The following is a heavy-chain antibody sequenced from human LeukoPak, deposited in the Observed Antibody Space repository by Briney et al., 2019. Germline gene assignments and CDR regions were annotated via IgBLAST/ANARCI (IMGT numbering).Heavy chain of an antibody. V-gene: IGHV3-21*01. CDR3: ASAFYYYDSSGPLVPDDY. CDR1: GFTFSSYS. CDR2: ISSSSSYI. D-gene: IGHD3-22*01. J-gene: IGHJ4*02. Sequence: GGSLRLSCAASGFTFSSYSMNWVRQAPGKGLEWVSSISSSSSYIYYADSVKGRFTISRDNAKNSLYLQMNSLRAEDTAVYYCASAFYYYDSSGPLVPDDYWGQGTLVTVSS.